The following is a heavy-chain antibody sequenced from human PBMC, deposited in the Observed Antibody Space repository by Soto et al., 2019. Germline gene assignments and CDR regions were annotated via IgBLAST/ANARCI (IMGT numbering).Heavy chain of an antibody. CDR2: ISYDGSNK. D-gene: IGHD4-17*01. Sequence: QVQLVESGGGGVQPGRSLRLSCAASGFTFSSYGMHWVRQAPGKGLEWVAVISYDGSNKYYADSVKGRFTISRDNSKNTLYLQMNSLRAEDTAVYYCAKTYGDYEDYWGQGTLVTVSS. CDR3: AKTYGDYEDY. J-gene: IGHJ4*02. CDR1: GFTFSSYG. V-gene: IGHV3-30*18.